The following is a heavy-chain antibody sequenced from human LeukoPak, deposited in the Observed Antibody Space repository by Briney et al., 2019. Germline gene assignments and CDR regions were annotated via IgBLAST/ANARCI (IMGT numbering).Heavy chain of an antibody. CDR3: ARDQEWFGELSDYYYGMDV. CDR2: IIPIFGTA. D-gene: IGHD3-10*01. CDR1: GGTFSSYA. V-gene: IGHV1-69*06. Sequence: SVKVSCKASGGTFSSYAISWVRQAPGQGLEWMGGIIPIFGTANYAQKFQGRVMITADKSTSTAYMELSSLRSEDTAVYYCARDQEWFGELSDYYYGMDVWGKGTTVTVSS. J-gene: IGHJ6*04.